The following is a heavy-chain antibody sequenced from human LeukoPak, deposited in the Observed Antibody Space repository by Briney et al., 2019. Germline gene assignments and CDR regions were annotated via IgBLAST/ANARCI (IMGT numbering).Heavy chain of an antibody. V-gene: IGHV3-23*01. CDR3: ANTGSYSLY. D-gene: IGHD1-1*01. CDR2: ITSSGTT. Sequence: PGGSLRLSCAASGFTFSSYGMGWVRQAPGKGLEWVSSITSSGTTNYADSVKDRFIISRDNSKDTLFLQMNSLRVEDTAVYYCANTGSYSLYWGQGTLVTVSS. J-gene: IGHJ4*02. CDR1: GFTFSSYG.